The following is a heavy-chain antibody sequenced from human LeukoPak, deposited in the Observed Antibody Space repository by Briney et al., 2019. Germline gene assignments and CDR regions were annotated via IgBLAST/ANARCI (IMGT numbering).Heavy chain of an antibody. J-gene: IGHJ4*02. Sequence: GGSLRLSRAASGFTFSSYAMSWVRQAPRRGLEWVYGVNWSGSSTNYADSVKGRFTISRDSATNSLYLQMNSLRAEDTALYYCARVHNYDGRDYYYAFSDYWGQGTLVTVSS. D-gene: IGHD3-22*01. V-gene: IGHV3-20*04. CDR3: ARVHNYDGRDYYYAFSDY. CDR1: GFTFSSYA. CDR2: VNWSGSST.